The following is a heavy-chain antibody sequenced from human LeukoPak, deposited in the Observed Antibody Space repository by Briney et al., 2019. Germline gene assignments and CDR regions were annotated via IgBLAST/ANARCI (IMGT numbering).Heavy chain of an antibody. V-gene: IGHV1-18*01. J-gene: IGHJ4*02. CDR2: ISVYNGNT. D-gene: IGHD3-22*01. Sequence: ASVKVSCKASGYTFTNYGISWLRQAPGQGLEWMGWISVYNGNTKYAQKLQGRVTMTTDTSTSTAYMELRSLRSDDTALYYCAREGYYYDNSGYYDYWGQGTLVTVSS. CDR1: GYTFTNYG. CDR3: AREGYYYDNSGYYDY.